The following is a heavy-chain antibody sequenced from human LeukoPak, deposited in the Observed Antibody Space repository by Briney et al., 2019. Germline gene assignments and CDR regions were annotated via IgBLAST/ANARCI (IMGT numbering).Heavy chain of an antibody. V-gene: IGHV4-4*08. CDR2: IHTSGST. J-gene: IGHJ4*02. D-gene: IGHD3-10*01. Sequence: SSETLSLTCAVYGGSFSGYYWNWIRQPPGKGPEWIGHIHTSGSTNYDPSLKSRVTISIDTSKNQFSLKLSSVTAADTAVYYCAKYYYGSGSYAKYYFDYWGQGTLVTVSS. CDR1: GGSFSGYY. CDR3: AKYYYGSGSYAKYYFDY.